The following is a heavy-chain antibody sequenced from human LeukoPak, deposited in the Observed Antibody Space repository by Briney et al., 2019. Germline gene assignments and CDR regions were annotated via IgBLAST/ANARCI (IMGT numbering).Heavy chain of an antibody. V-gene: IGHV3-23*01. CDR2: ISNSGVST. CDR1: GFTFSTYA. CDR3: AKDRGLRLYEYYFDY. D-gene: IGHD2-8*01. Sequence: PGGSLRLSCAASGFTFSTYAMSWVRQAPGKGLEWVSTISNSGVSTYFADSVKGRFTISRDNSKNTLYLQMNSLRAEDTAVYYCAKDRGLRLYEYYFDYWGQGTLVTVSS. J-gene: IGHJ4*02.